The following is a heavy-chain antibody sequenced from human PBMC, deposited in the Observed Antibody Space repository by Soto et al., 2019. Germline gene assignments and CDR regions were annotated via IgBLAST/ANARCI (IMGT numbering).Heavy chain of an antibody. CDR2: IKSKTDGGTT. V-gene: IGHV3-15*01. J-gene: IGHJ4*02. D-gene: IGHD3-16*01. Sequence: EVQLVESGGGLVKPGGSLRLSCAASGFTFSNAWMSWVRQAPGKGLEWVGRIKSKTDGGTTDYAAPVKGRFTISRDDSKNTLYLQMNSLKTEDTAVYYCTTDRAGDYGDYPDYWGQGTLVTVSS. CDR3: TTDRAGDYGDYPDY. CDR1: GFTFSNAW.